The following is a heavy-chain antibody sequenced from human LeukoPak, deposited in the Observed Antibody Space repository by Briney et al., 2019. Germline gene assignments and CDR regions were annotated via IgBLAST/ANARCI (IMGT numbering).Heavy chain of an antibody. V-gene: IGHV4-59*01. CDR2: IYYSGST. D-gene: IGHD1-7*01. CDR1: GGSIRNYY. Sequence: NTSETLSLTCTVSGGSIRNYYWSWIRQPPGKGLEWIGYIYYSGSTNYNPSLRSRVTISVDTSKNQFSLKLSSVTAADTAVYYCARRDLITGTTDYWGQGILVTVSS. J-gene: IGHJ4*02. CDR3: ARRDLITGTTDY.